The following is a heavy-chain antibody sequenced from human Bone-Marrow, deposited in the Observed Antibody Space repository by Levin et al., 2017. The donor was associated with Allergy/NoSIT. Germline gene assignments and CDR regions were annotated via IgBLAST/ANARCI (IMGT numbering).Heavy chain of an antibody. CDR2: ISAYSGNT. D-gene: IGHD3-10*01. V-gene: IGHV1-18*01. Sequence: GESLKISCKASDYTFISYGMSWVRQAPGQGLEWMGWISAYSGNTKYAQKFQGRVTMTTDTSTSTAYMELRSLRSDDTAVYYCARVPDSDYYYGSGTYYSDWFDPWGQGTLVTVSS. CDR3: ARVPDSDYYYGSGTYYSDWFDP. J-gene: IGHJ5*02. CDR1: DYTFISYG.